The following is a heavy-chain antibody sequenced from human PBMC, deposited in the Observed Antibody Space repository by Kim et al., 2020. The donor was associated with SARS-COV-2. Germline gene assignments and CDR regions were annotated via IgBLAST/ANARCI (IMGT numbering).Heavy chain of an antibody. V-gene: IGHV3-9*01. J-gene: IGHJ4*02. CDR3: AKDLYSIYVSSGDY. CDR2: ITSNSII. CDR1: GFTFGDYA. Sequence: GRSLRLSCAASGFTFGDYAMHWVRQAPGKGLEWVSGITSNSIIQYADSVKGRFTISRDNAKNSLYLQMNSLRAEDTALYFCAKDLYSIYVSSGDYWGQGTLVTVSS. D-gene: IGHD4-4*01.